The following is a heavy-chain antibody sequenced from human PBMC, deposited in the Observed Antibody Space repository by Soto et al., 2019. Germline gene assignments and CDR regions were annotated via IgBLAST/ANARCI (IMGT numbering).Heavy chain of an antibody. CDR3: ASPDYYDSSGYPPRILNY. Sequence: SETLSLTCAVSGGSISSSNWWSWVRQPPGKGLGWIGEIYHSGSTNYNPSLKSRVTISVDKSKNQFSLKLSSVTAADTAVYYCASPDYYDSSGYPPRILNYWGQGTLVTVSS. D-gene: IGHD3-22*01. V-gene: IGHV4-4*02. J-gene: IGHJ4*02. CDR2: IYHSGST. CDR1: GGSISSSNW.